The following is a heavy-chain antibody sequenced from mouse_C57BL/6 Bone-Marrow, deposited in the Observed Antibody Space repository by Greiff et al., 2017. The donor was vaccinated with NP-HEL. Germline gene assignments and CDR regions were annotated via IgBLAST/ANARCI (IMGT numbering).Heavy chain of an antibody. Sequence: QVQLKESGAELARPGASVKLSCKASGYTFTSYGIRWVKQRTGQGLEWIGEIYPRSGNTYYNEKFKGKATLTADKSSSTAYMELSSLTSEDSAVYFCASRRDYGSSSYAMDYWGQGTSVTVSS. V-gene: IGHV1-81*01. CDR1: GYTFTSYG. D-gene: IGHD1-1*01. J-gene: IGHJ4*01. CDR3: ASRRDYGSSSYAMDY. CDR2: IYPRSGNT.